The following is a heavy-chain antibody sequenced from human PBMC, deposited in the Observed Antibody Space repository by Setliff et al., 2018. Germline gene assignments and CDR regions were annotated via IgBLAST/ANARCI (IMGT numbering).Heavy chain of an antibody. CDR1: GYTFTDYY. J-gene: IGHJ5*02. CDR3: ATLSKYPYGSGSYMGIRWFDP. CDR2: VDPEDGET. V-gene: IGHV1-69-2*01. D-gene: IGHD3-10*01. Sequence: GASVKVSCKASGYTFTDYYMHWVQQAPGKGLEWMGCVDPEDGETISAEKFRGRVTITADTSTDTAYMELSSLRSEDTAVYYCATLSKYPYGSGSYMGIRWFDPWGQGTRVTVSS.